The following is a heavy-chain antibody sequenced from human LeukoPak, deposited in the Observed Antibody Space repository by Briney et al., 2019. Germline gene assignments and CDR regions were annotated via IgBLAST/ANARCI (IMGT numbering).Heavy chain of an antibody. Sequence: GKSLRLSCAASGFIFSSYGMHWVRQAPGKGLEWVSYISSSSSTIYYADSVKGRFTISRDNAKNSLYLQMNSLRDEDSAVYYCARDPHIAAAGTIFDYWGQGTLVTVSS. CDR2: ISSSSSTI. V-gene: IGHV3-48*02. CDR3: ARDPHIAAAGTIFDY. J-gene: IGHJ4*02. CDR1: GFIFSSYG. D-gene: IGHD6-13*01.